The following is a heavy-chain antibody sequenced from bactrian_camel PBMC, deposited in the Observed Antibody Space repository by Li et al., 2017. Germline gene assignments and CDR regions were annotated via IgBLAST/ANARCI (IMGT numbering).Heavy chain of an antibody. Sequence: HVQLVESGGGSARAGETLTLSCTISGFSLDDPVDIGWYRRVEENDCELVARTSGDGNPYYDNFVKGRFTIFADTAKNTVFLQMNSLKPDDAGVYYCAADHYTDLEDTELCWGQGTQVTVS. V-gene: IGHV3S53*01. CDR2: TSGDGNP. J-gene: IGHJ4*01. D-gene: IGHD4*01. CDR3: AADHYTDLEDTELC. CDR1: GFSLDDPVD.